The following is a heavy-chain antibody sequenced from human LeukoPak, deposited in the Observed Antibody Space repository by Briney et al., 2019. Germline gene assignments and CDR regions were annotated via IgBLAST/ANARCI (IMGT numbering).Heavy chain of an antibody. V-gene: IGHV4-34*01. D-gene: IGHD2-15*01. J-gene: IGHJ4*02. CDR3: ARGLGYCSGGSCHEGGGFDY. CDR2: INHSGST. CDR1: GGSFSGYY. Sequence: SETLSLTCAVYGGSFSGYYWSWIRQPPGKGLEWIGEINHSGSTNYNPSLKSRVTVSVDTSKNQFSLKLSSVTAADTAVYYCARGLGYCSGGSCHEGGGFDYWGQGTLVTVSS.